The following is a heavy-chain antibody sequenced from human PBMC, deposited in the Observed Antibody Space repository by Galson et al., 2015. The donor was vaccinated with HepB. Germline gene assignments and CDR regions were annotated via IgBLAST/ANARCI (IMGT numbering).Heavy chain of an antibody. D-gene: IGHD6-19*01. CDR3: TKGGRSSANCEMPFDI. Sequence: SLRLSCAASGFSFSSYVMSWVRQAPGKGLEWVSTIIKSGDNTYYADSVKGRFTISRDNSKNTLYMQMNGLRAEDTAVYYCTKGGRSSANCEMPFDIWGQGTVVIVSS. CDR2: IIKSGDNT. J-gene: IGHJ3*02. CDR1: GFSFSSYV. V-gene: IGHV3-23*01.